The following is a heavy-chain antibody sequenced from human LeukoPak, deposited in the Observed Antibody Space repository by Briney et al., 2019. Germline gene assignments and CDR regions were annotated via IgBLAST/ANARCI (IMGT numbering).Heavy chain of an antibody. J-gene: IGHJ3*02. CDR3: AREAFDAFDI. CDR2: TDPDGDT. Sequence: GGSLRLSCAASIFSVSNNYMTWVRQAPGKGLEWVPLTDPDGDTNYADSVKGRFTVYRDNSKNTLFLQMDGLRAEDTAVYYCAREAFDAFDIWGQGTMVTVSS. CDR1: IFSVSNNY. V-gene: IGHV3-53*01.